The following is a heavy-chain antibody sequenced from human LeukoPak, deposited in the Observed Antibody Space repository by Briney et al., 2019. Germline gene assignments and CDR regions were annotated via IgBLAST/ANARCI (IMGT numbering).Heavy chain of an antibody. V-gene: IGHV4-59*08. CDR1: GGSISRHY. J-gene: IGHJ5*02. CDR3: ASLHSSSWYRFDP. D-gene: IGHD6-13*01. Sequence: PSETLSLTCTVSGGSISRHYWSWIRQPPGKGLEWIGYIYHSGSTNYNPSLKSRVTISVDTSKNQFSLKVSSVTAADTAVYYCASLHSSSWYRFDPWGQGTLSPSPQ. CDR2: IYHSGST.